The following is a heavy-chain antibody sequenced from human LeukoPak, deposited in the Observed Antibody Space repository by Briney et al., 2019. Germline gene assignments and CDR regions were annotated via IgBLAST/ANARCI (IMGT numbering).Heavy chain of an antibody. V-gene: IGHV3-23*01. CDR2: ISGSGGKT. Sequence: TGGTLRLSCAASGFTFRSYGMSWVRQAPGKGLEWVSAISGSGGKTDYADSVKGRFTISRDNAKNSLYLQMNSLRAEDTAVYYCARDDRDFDYWGQGTLVTVSS. D-gene: IGHD3-22*01. J-gene: IGHJ4*02. CDR3: ARDDRDFDY. CDR1: GFTFRSYG.